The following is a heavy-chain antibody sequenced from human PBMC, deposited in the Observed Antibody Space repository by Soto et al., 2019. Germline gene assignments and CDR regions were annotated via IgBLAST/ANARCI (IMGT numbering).Heavy chain of an antibody. V-gene: IGHV1-69*13. CDR3: ARDGIAAAARPPHYYYGMDV. D-gene: IGHD6-13*01. CDR2: IIPIFGTA. J-gene: IGHJ6*02. Sequence: ASVKVSCKASGGTFSSYAISWVRQAPGQGLEWMGGIIPIFGTANYAQKFQGRVTITADESTSTAYMELSSLRSEDTAVYYCARDGIAAAARPPHYYYGMDVWGQGTTVTAP. CDR1: GGTFSSYA.